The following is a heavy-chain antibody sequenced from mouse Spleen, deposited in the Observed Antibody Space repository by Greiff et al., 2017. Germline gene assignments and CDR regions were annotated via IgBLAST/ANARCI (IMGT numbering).Heavy chain of an antibody. CDR3: ARSTVVKDFDY. J-gene: IGHJ2*01. CDR2: ISNLAYSI. Sequence: EVQGVESGGGLVKPGGSLKLSCAASGFTFSDYGMAWVRQAPGKGPEWVAFISNLAYSIYYADTVTGRFTISRENAKNTLYLEMSSLRSEDTAMYYCARSTVVKDFDYWGQGTTLTVSS. D-gene: IGHD1-1*01. CDR1: GFTFSDYG. V-gene: IGHV5-15*02.